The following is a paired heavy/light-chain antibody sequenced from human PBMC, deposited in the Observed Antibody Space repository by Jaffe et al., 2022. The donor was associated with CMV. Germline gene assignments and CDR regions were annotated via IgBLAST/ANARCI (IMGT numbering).Heavy chain of an antibody. CDR2: IYYSGST. D-gene: IGHD1-1*01. CDR1: GGSISSSSYY. CDR3: ARRSARDWNRGGVNWFDP. Sequence: QLQLQESGPGLVKPSETLSLTCTVSGGSISSSSYYWGWIRQPPGKGLEWIGSIYYSGSTYYNPSLKSRVTISVDTSKNQFSLKLSSVTAADTAVYYCARRSARDWNRGGVNWFDPWGQGTLVTVSS. V-gene: IGHV4-39*01. J-gene: IGHJ5*02.
Light chain of an antibody. CDR3: SSYAGSNNFS. CDR2: EVS. Sequence: QSALTQPPSASGSPGQSVTISCTGTSSDVGGYNYVSWYQQHPGKAPKLMIYEVSKRPSGVPDRFSGSKSGNTASLTVSGLQAEDEADYYCSSYAGSNNFSFGGGTKLTVL. V-gene: IGLV2-8*01. CDR1: SSDVGGYNY. J-gene: IGLJ2*01.